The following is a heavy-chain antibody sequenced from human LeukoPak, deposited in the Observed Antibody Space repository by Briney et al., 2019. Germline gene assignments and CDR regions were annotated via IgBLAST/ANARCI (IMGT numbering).Heavy chain of an antibody. CDR2: IYSSGST. D-gene: IGHD2-2*01. V-gene: IGHV4-4*07. CDR3: ARDVVVPATANYYHYYYYMDV. Sequence: SETLSLTCTVSGGSISSYYWSWIRQPAGKGLEWIGRIYSSGSTNYNPSLKSRVTMSVDTSKNQFSLKLSSVTAADTAVYYCARDVVVPATANYYHYYYYMDVWGKGAAVTVSS. CDR1: GGSISSYY. J-gene: IGHJ6*03.